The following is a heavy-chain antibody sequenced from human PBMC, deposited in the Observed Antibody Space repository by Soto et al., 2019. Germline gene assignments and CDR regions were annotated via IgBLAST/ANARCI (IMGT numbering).Heavy chain of an antibody. V-gene: IGHV3-53*01. J-gene: IGHJ6*02. CDR3: ARERGPRQGYYYGMDV. CDR1: GFTVSSNY. CDR2: IYSGGST. Sequence: GGSLRLSCAASGFTVSSNYMSWVRQAPGKGLEWVSVIYSGGSTYYADSVKGRFTISRDNSKNTLYLQMNSLRAEDTAVYYCARERGPRQGYYYGMDVWGQGTTVTVSS.